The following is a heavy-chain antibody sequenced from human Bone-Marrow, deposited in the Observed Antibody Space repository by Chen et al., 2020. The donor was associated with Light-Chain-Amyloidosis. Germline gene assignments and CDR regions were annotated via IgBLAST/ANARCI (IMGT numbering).Heavy chain of an antibody. Sequence: EVLLVESGGEVVQPGGSLRLSCTASGFSFSTYWMHWVRQSPGKGLGSVPRTNRAGTSTTYADSVKGRFTVSRDNTKNTMYLEMNSLRVEDTAVYYCARTTLRYLDYWGQGTLVTVSS. CDR2: TNRAGTST. V-gene: IGHV3-74*01. CDR1: GFSFSTYW. CDR3: ARTTLRYLDY. J-gene: IGHJ4*02. D-gene: IGHD3-9*01.